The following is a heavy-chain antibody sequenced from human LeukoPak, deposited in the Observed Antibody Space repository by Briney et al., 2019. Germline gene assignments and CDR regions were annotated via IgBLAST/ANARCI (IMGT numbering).Heavy chain of an antibody. Sequence: ASETLSLTCAVSGYSISSGYYWGWIRQPPGKGLEWIGSIYHSGSTYYNPSLKSRVTISVDTSKNQFSLKLSSVTAADTAVYYCASLYYDFCTTSWGQGTLVTVSS. CDR1: GYSISSGYY. CDR3: ASLYYDFCTTS. D-gene: IGHD3-3*01. V-gene: IGHV4-38-2*01. CDR2: IYHSGST. J-gene: IGHJ5*02.